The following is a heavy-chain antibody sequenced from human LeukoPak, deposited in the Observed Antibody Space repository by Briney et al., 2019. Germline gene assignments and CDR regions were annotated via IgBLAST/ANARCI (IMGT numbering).Heavy chain of an antibody. J-gene: IGHJ4*02. D-gene: IGHD4-11*01. CDR2: IYPGDSET. Sequence: HGESLKISCKGSGYSFSNYWIGWVRQMPGKGLEWMGTIYPGDSETRYSPSFQGQVTISADKSITTAYLQWSSLKASDTAMYYCARPGRTVTTDFDYWGQGTLVTVSS. V-gene: IGHV5-51*01. CDR3: ARPGRTVTTDFDY. CDR1: GYSFSNYW.